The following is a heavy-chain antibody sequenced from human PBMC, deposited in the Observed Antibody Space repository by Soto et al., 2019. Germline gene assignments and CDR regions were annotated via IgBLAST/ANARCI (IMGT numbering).Heavy chain of an antibody. CDR1: GGFFSGYY. Sequence: SETLSLTCAVYGGFFSGYYWSWIRQPPGKGLEWIGEINHSGSTNYNPSLKSRVTISVDTSKNQFSLKLSSVTAADTAVYYCAREENVLLWFGELTNWFDPWGQGTLVTVSS. CDR3: AREENVLLWFGELTNWFDP. CDR2: INHSGST. J-gene: IGHJ5*02. V-gene: IGHV4-34*01. D-gene: IGHD3-10*01.